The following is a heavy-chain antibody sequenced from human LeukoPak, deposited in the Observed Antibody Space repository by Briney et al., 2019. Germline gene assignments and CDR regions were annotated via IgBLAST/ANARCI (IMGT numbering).Heavy chain of an antibody. V-gene: IGHV1-2*04. CDR3: ARDTITMVRGVIGY. D-gene: IGHD3-10*01. CDR1: GYTFTSYA. J-gene: IGHJ4*02. Sequence: ASVKVSCKASGYTFTSYAMNWVRQAPGQGLEWMGWINPNSGGTNYVQKFQGWVTMTRDTSISTAYMELSRLRSDDTAVYYCARDTITMVRGVIGYWGQGTLVTVSS. CDR2: INPNSGGT.